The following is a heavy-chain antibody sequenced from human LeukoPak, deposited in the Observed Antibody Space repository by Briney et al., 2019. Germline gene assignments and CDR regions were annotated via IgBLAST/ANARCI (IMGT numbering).Heavy chain of an antibody. CDR2: ISAYNGNT. CDR1: GYTFTSYG. J-gene: IGHJ4*02. V-gene: IGHV1-18*01. D-gene: IGHD3-22*01. CDR3: ARDTPHYYDSSGYYYY. Sequence: ASVKVSCKASGYTFTSYGISWVRQAPGQGLEWMGWISAYNGNTNYAQKLQGRVTMTTDTSTSTAYMELRSLRSDDTAVYYCARDTPHYYDSSGYYYYWGQGTLVTVSS.